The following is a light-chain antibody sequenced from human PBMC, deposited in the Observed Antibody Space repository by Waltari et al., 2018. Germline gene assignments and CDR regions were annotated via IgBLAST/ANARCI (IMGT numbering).Light chain of an antibody. V-gene: IGLV2-11*01. J-gene: IGLJ3*02. Sequence: QSALTQPRSVSGSPGHSVTISCTGTSSDVGGYDYVSWYQQHPGKAPKLVIYDVNKRPSGVPDLFSGSKSGNTASLTISGLQADDEADYNCCSYAGRATLAFGGGTKLTVL. CDR3: CSYAGRATLA. CDR2: DVN. CDR1: SSDVGGYDY.